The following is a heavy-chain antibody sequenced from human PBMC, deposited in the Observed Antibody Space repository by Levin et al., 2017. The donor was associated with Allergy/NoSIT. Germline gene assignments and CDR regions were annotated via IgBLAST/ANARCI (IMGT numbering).Heavy chain of an antibody. CDR3: ARDPSYYYYGADV. Sequence: SETLSLTCTVSGGSISSGHYYWSWIRHHPGKGLEWIGYIFHTGTTDSNPSLKSRVTISVDTSKNQFSLKLSSVTAADTAVYYCARDPSYYYYGADVWGQGTTVTVSS. V-gene: IGHV4-31*03. CDR2: IFHTGTT. CDR1: GGSISSGHYY. J-gene: IGHJ6*02.